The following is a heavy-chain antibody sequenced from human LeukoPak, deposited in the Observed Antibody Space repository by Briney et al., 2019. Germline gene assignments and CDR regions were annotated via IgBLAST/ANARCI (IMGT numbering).Heavy chain of an antibody. V-gene: IGHV3-7*01. CDR3: VRDTGGSGSYPDY. Sequence: GGSLRLSCTASGFTFSNYWMTWVRQAPGKGLEWVANIKQDGSQTYFVDSVGGRFSISRDNAKNSVYLEANSLRAEDTAVYYCVRDTGGSGSYPDYWGQGTLVTVSA. D-gene: IGHD1-26*01. CDR2: IKQDGSQT. J-gene: IGHJ4*02. CDR1: GFTFSNYW.